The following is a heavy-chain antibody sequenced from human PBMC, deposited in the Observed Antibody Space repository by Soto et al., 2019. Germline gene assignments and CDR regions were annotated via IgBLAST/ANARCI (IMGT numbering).Heavy chain of an antibody. J-gene: IGHJ4*02. CDR2: IYSGGTT. CDR3: ARGYSGSQGQLAVDY. CDR1: GFSVGTNY. Sequence: EVQLVETGGGLIQPWGSLRLSCAASGFSVGTNYMSWVRQAPGKGLEWVSAIYSGGTTYYADSVEGRFTISRDNSKNTLYLQINSLRAEDTAVYYCARGYSGSQGQLAVDYWGQGTLVTVST. D-gene: IGHD1-26*01. V-gene: IGHV3-53*02.